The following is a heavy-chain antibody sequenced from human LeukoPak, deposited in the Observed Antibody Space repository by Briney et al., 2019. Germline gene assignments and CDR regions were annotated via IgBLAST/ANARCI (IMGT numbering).Heavy chain of an antibody. CDR2: SDSGGTI. D-gene: IGHD3-3*01. V-gene: IGHV3-23*01. J-gene: IGHJ4*02. CDR3: AKDFWSGYYPNY. CDR1: GFTFSSYA. Sequence: PGGSLRLSCAASGFTFSSYAMSWVRQAPGKGLEWVSGSDSGGTIYYADSVKGRFTISRDNSKNTLYLQMNSLRAEDTAVYYCAKDFWSGYYPNYWGQGTLVTVSS.